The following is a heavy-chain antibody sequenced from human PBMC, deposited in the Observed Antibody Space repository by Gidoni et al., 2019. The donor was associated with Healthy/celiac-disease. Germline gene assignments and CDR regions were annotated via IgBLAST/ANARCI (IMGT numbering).Heavy chain of an antibody. CDR1: GASISSYY. CDR3: ARDRMKEGPFDY. V-gene: IGHV4-4*07. CDR2: IYTSGST. J-gene: IGHJ4*02. Sequence: QVQLQESGPGLVKPSETLSLTRPVSGASISSYYWSWIRQPAGKGLEWIGRIYTSGSTNYNPSLKSRVTMSVDTSKNQFSLKLSSVTAADTAVYYCARDRMKEGPFDYWGQGTLVTVSS.